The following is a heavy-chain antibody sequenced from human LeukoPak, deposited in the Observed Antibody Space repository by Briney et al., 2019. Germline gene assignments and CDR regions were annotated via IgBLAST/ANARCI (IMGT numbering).Heavy chain of an antibody. D-gene: IGHD5-18*01. CDR3: ARVGGAAMAFDY. J-gene: IGHJ4*02. CDR1: GGSISSGGYS. Sequence: SETLSLTCAVSGGSISSGGYSWSWIRQPPGKGLEWIGYIYYSGSTYYNPSLKSRVTISVDTSKNQFSLKLSSVTAADTAVYYCARVGGAAMAFDYWGQGTLVTVSS. CDR2: IYYSGST. V-gene: IGHV4-31*11.